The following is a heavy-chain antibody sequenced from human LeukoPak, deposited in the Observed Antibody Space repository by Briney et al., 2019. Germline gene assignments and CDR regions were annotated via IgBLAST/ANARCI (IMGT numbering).Heavy chain of an antibody. CDR2: ISYDGSNK. CDR1: GFTFSSYG. J-gene: IGHJ5*02. Sequence: GGSLRLSCAASGFTFSSYGMHWVRQAPGKGLEWVAVISYDGSNKYYADSVKGRFTISRDNSKNTLYLQMNSLRAEDTAVYYCARDFRFDPWGQGTLVTVSS. CDR3: ARDFRFDP. V-gene: IGHV3-30*03.